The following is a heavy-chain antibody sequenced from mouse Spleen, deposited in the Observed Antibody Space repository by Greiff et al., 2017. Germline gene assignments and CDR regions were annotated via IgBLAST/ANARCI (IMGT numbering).Heavy chain of an antibody. Sequence: VQLQQPGAELVMPGASVKLSCKASGYTFTSYWMHWVKQRPGQGLEWIGEIDPSDSYTNYNQKFKGKATLTVDKSSSTAYMQLSSLTSEDSAVYYCARPYYGNSGWYFDVWGAGTTVTVSS. CDR1: GYTFTSYW. V-gene: IGHV1-69*01. J-gene: IGHJ1*01. CDR2: IDPSDSYT. CDR3: ARPYYGNSGWYFDV. D-gene: IGHD2-10*01.